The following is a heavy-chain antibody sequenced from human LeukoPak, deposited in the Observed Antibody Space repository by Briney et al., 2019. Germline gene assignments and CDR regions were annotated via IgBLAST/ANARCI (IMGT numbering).Heavy chain of an antibody. CDR3: ARSHDYGGNPYGY. Sequence: SETLSLTCTVSGGSISSSSYYWGWIRQPPGKGLEWIGSIYYSGSTYYNPSPKSRVTISVDTSKNQFSLKLSSVTAADTAVYYCARSHDYGGNPYGYWGQGTLVTVSS. V-gene: IGHV4-39*07. CDR2: IYYSGST. D-gene: IGHD4-23*01. J-gene: IGHJ4*02. CDR1: GGSISSSSYY.